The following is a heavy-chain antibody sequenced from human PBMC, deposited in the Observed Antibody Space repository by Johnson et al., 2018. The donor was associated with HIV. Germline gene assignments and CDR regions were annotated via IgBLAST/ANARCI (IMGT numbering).Heavy chain of an antibody. CDR3: ARGGLGYQNIHDPFDI. CDR1: GFTVSSNY. D-gene: IGHD2-2*01. CDR2: IYSGGST. J-gene: IGHJ3*02. Sequence: VQLVESGGGLIQPGGSLRLSCAASGFTVSSNYMSWVRQAPGKGLEWVSVIYSGGSTYYADSVKGRFTLPRDNAKNPLYLQMNSLRAEDTALYYCARGGLGYQNIHDPFDIWGQGTMVTVSS. V-gene: IGHV3-53*01.